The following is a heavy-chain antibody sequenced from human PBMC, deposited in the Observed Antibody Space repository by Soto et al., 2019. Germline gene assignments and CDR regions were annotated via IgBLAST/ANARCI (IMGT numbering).Heavy chain of an antibody. J-gene: IGHJ4*02. D-gene: IGHD3-22*01. CDR3: ARSPDSSGYYPLPFDY. CDR1: GFTFSSYG. Sequence: PGGSLRLSCAASGFTFSSYGMHWVRQAPGKGLEWVAVISYDGSNKYYADSVKGRFTISRDNSKNTLYLQMNSLRAEDTAVYYCARSPDSSGYYPLPFDYWGQGT. CDR2: ISYDGSNK. V-gene: IGHV3-30*03.